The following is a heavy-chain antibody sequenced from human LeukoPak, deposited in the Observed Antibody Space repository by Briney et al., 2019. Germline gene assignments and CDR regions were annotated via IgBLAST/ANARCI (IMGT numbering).Heavy chain of an antibody. Sequence: PSETLSLTCTVSGRSISSSSYYWGWIRQPPGKGLEWIRSIYYSGSTYYNPSLKSRVTISVDTSKNQFSLKLSSVTAADTAVYYCRVEAARLGGYYYYYMDVWGKGTTVTVSS. CDR3: RVEAARLGGYYYYYMDV. J-gene: IGHJ6*03. CDR1: GRSISSSSYY. CDR2: IYYSGST. D-gene: IGHD6-6*01. V-gene: IGHV4-39*01.